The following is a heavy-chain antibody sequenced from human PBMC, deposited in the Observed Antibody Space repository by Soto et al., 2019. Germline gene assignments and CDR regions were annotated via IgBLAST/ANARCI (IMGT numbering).Heavy chain of an antibody. CDR1: GGSISSYY. CDR2: IYYSGST. CDR3: AIPSTYDAFAI. D-gene: IGHD3-16*01. Sequence: HVQLQESGPGLVKPSETLSPTCTVAGGSISSYYWSWIRQPPGKGLEWIGYIYYSGSTNYNPSLKSRVTISVDTSKDQFSLKLSSVTAADTAVYYCAIPSTYDAFAIWGQGTMVTGSS. J-gene: IGHJ3*02. V-gene: IGHV4-59*01.